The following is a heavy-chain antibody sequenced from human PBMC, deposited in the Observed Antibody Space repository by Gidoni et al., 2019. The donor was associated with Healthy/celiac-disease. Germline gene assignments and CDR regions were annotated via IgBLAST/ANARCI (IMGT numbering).Heavy chain of an antibody. D-gene: IGHD2-8*01. CDR3: ARRHLVYAVFDY. CDR2: ISSSGSTI. CDR1: GFTFSDYY. Sequence: QVRLVDSGGGWFMLGGPMSTPLAASGFTFSDYYMSWIRQAPGKGLEWVSYISSSGSTIYYADSVKGRFTISRDNAKNSLYLQMNSLRAEDTAVYYCARRHLVYAVFDYWGQGTLVTVSS. V-gene: IGHV3-11*01. J-gene: IGHJ4*02.